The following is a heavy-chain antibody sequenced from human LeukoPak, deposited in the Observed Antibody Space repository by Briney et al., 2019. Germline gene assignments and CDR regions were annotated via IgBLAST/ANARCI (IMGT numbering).Heavy chain of an antibody. V-gene: IGHV4-59*01. CDR3: ARTPITIFGVVDYYYYMGV. Sequence: SETLSLTCTVSGGSISSYYWSWIRQPPGKGLEWIGYIYYSGSTNYNPSLKSRVTISVDTSKNQFSLKLSSVTAADTAVYYCARTPITIFGVVDYYYYMGVWGKGTTVTVSS. CDR2: IYYSGST. D-gene: IGHD3-3*01. J-gene: IGHJ6*03. CDR1: GGSISSYY.